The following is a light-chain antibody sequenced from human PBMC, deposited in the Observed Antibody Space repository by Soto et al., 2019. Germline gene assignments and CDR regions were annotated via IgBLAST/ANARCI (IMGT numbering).Light chain of an antibody. CDR2: AAS. CDR3: QQRNSYPRT. CDR1: QGINIF. V-gene: IGKV1-9*01. Sequence: DIQLTQSPSFLSASVGDRVTITGRASQGINIFLAWFQQKPGKAPNLLISAASTLQSGVPSRFSGSGSETEFTLTITSLQPEDSATYYCQQRNSYPRTFRQGTKVEIK. J-gene: IGKJ2*01.